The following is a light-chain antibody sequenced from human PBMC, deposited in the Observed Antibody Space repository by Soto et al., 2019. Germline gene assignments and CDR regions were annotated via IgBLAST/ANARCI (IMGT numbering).Light chain of an antibody. V-gene: IGKV1-39*01. CDR2: GTS. Sequence: DIQLKQSPSSLSASVGDRVTITCRASQSISNSLNWYQQKPGKAPNLLIYGTSDLQSGVPSRFSGSGSGTEFTLTISSLQRDDFATYYCQQSHSSSWTFGQGTKGEIK. CDR1: QSISNS. CDR3: QQSHSSSWT. J-gene: IGKJ1*01.